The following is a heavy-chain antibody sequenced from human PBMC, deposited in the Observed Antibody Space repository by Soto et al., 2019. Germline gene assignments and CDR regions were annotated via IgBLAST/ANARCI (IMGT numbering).Heavy chain of an antibody. CDR1: DFSISSGHY. Sequence: SETLSLTCAVSDFSISSGHYWGWIRQPPGKGLEWIGSIYHSGTTYNNPSLKSRVTMSVDTSKNQFSLKLSSVTAADTAVYYCARWRNDCSSTSCYHFDYWSQGTLVTVSS. D-gene: IGHD2-2*01. J-gene: IGHJ4*02. CDR2: IYHSGTT. CDR3: ARWRNDCSSTSCYHFDY. V-gene: IGHV4-38-2*01.